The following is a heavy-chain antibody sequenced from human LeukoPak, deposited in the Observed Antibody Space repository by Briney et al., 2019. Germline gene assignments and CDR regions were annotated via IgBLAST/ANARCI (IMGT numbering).Heavy chain of an antibody. CDR2: ISSSSRYI. J-gene: IGHJ4*02. V-gene: IGHV3-21*01. CDR3: GRCYYDSSGCH. Sequence: PGGSLRLSCVASGFTFSSYNMNWVRQAPGKGLEWVSSISSSSRYIYYTDSVKGRFTISRDNAKNSLYLQMNSMRAEDTAVYYCGRCYYDSSGCHWGQGTLVTVSS. CDR1: GFTFSSYN. D-gene: IGHD3-22*01.